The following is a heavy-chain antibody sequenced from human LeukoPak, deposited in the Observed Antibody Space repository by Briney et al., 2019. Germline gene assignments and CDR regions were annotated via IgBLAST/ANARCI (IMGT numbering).Heavy chain of an antibody. V-gene: IGHV3-48*03. CDR3: AREIQTRGAFDI. CDR2: ISTTGSSI. D-gene: IGHD5-18*01. CDR1: GFTFSSYE. Sequence: GGSLRLSCAASGFTFSSYEMNWVRQAPGKGLEWVSYISTTGSSIYYADSVKGRFTISRDNAKNSLYLQMNSLRAEDTAVYYCAREIQTRGAFDIWGQGTMVTVSS. J-gene: IGHJ3*02.